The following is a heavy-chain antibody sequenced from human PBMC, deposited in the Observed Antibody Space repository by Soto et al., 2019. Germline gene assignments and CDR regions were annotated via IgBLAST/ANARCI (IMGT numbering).Heavy chain of an antibody. Sequence: GGSLRLSCAVSGFTVSTNYMSWVRQAPGKGLESVSIIYSDGSTYYAEAVKGSFNTSRDRTSNTLYYQMDNLRADDTAVYYCARDSSYYGSGRGVLDYWGPGTLVTVSS. J-gene: IGHJ4*02. D-gene: IGHD3-10*01. V-gene: IGHV3-66*01. CDR1: GFTVSTNY. CDR3: ARDSSYYGSGRGVLDY. CDR2: IYSDGST.